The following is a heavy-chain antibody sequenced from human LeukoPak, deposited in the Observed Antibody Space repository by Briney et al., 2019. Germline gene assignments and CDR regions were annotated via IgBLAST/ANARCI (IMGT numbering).Heavy chain of an antibody. V-gene: IGHV4-34*01. Sequence: SETLSLTCAVYGGSFSGYYWSWIRQPPGKGLEWIGEINHGGSTNYNPSLKSRVTISVDTSKNQFSLRLSSVTAADTAVYYCARGPKWLRLQLDYWGQGTLVTVSS. CDR1: GGSFSGYY. CDR3: ARGPKWLRLQLDY. J-gene: IGHJ4*02. CDR2: INHGGST. D-gene: IGHD5-12*01.